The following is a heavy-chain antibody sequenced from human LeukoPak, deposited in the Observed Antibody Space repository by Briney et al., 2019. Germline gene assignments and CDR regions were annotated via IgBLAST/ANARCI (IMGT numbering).Heavy chain of an antibody. CDR3: ARNASSGFFND. CDR1: GSSLSNGNY. V-gene: IGHV4-28*01. D-gene: IGHD6-25*01. J-gene: IGHJ1*01. Sequence: SETLSLTCTVSGSSLSNGNYWGWIRPSPGKGLEWIGSIHHSGNRFESGSTHYNPSLKSRVTVSADTSKNQFSLRLTSVTAADTAVYFCARNASSGFFNDWGQGTLVIVS. CDR2: IHHSGNRFESGST.